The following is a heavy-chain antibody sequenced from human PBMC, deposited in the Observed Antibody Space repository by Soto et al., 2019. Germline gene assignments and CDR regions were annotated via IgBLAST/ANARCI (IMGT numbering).Heavy chain of an antibody. J-gene: IGHJ4*02. CDR3: AKDLYYYDSSGYFDY. CDR1: GFTFSSYG. D-gene: IGHD3-22*01. Sequence: PGGSLRLSCAASGFTFSSYGMHWVRQAPGKGLEWVAVISYDGSSKYYADSVKGRFTISRDNSKNTLYLQMNSLRAEDTAVYYCAKDLYYYDSSGYFDYWGQGTLVTVSS. V-gene: IGHV3-30*18. CDR2: ISYDGSSK.